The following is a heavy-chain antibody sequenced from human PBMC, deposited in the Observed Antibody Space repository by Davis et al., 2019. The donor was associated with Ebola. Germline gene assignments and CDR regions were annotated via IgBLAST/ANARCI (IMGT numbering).Heavy chain of an antibody. Sequence: GGSLRLSCAASGFTVSKNYMSWVRQAPGKGLEWVSIIHGGGSTYYAESVKGRFTISRDSSKNTLYLQMNSLRAEDTAVYYCARDREDYSSGFSFGFDYWGQGTLVTVSS. CDR1: GFTVSKNY. V-gene: IGHV3-66*01. D-gene: IGHD6-19*01. CDR3: ARDREDYSSGFSFGFDY. CDR2: IHGGGST. J-gene: IGHJ4*02.